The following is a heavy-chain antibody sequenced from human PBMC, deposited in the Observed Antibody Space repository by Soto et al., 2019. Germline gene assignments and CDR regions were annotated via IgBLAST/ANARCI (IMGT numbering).Heavy chain of an antibody. Sequence: GASVKVSCKASGGTFSSYAISWVRQAPGQGLEWMGGIIPIFGTANYAQKFQGRVTITADESTSTAYMELSSLRSEDTAVYYCARQRGALRLGELSLQPKFDYWGQGTLVTVSS. CDR3: ARQRGALRLGELSLQPKFDY. D-gene: IGHD3-16*02. V-gene: IGHV1-69*13. CDR2: IIPIFGTA. J-gene: IGHJ4*02. CDR1: GGTFSSYA.